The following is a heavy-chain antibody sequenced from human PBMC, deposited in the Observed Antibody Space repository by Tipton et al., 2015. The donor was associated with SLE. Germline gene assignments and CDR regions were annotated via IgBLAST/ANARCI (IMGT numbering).Heavy chain of an antibody. CDR1: GGSISSGTYY. D-gene: IGHD5-12*01. Sequence: TLSLTCTVSGGSISSGTYYWTWIRQPAGKGLEWLGRIYTSGSTDYNPSLKSRVTISVDASKNQFSLNLNSVTDADTAVYYCAKSTRGLDYWGQGTLVTVSS. CDR3: AKSTRGLDY. V-gene: IGHV4-61*02. CDR2: IYTSGST. J-gene: IGHJ4*02.